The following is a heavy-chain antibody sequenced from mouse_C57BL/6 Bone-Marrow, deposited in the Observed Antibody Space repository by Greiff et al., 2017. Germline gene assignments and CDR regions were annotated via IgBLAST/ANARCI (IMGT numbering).Heavy chain of an antibody. Sequence: VQLQESGPGLVAPSQSLSITCTVSGFSLTSYGVDWVRQSPGKGLEWLGVIWGVGSTNYNSALKSRLSISKDNSKSQVFLKMNSLQTDDTAMYYCASDHYDYGAWFAYWGQGTLVTVSA. CDR3: ASDHYDYGAWFAY. J-gene: IGHJ3*01. CDR2: IWGVGST. D-gene: IGHD2-4*01. CDR1: GFSLTSYG. V-gene: IGHV2-6*01.